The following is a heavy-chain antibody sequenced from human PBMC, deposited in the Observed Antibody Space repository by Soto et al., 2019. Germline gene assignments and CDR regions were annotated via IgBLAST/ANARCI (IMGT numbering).Heavy chain of an antibody. Sequence: QVQLQELGPGLVKPSETLSLTCTVSGGSISSYYWSWIRQPPGKGLEWIGYIYYSGSTNYNPSLKRRATISVDTSKNQSSLKLSSATSAYTAVYYCARARIAAAENWFDPWGQRTLVTVSS. CDR1: GGSISSYY. V-gene: IGHV4-59*08. J-gene: IGHJ5*02. D-gene: IGHD6-13*01. CDR3: ARARIAAAENWFDP. CDR2: IYYSGST.